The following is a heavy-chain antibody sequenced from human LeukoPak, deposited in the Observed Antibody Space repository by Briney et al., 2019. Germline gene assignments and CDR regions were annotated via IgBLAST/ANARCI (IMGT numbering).Heavy chain of an antibody. CDR1: GFTFSSYS. CDR3: ARSGHSGSGSSDY. CDR2: ISSSSSYI. Sequence: KPGGSLRLSCAASGFTFSSYSMNWVRQAPGKGLEWVSSISSSSSYIYYADSVRGRFTISRDNAKHSLYLQMSSLRAEDTAVYYCARSGHSGSGSSDYWGQGTLVTVSS. V-gene: IGHV3-21*04. D-gene: IGHD3-10*01. J-gene: IGHJ4*02.